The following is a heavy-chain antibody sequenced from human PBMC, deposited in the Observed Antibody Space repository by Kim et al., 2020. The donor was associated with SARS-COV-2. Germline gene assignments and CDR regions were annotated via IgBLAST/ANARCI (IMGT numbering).Heavy chain of an antibody. D-gene: IGHD3-22*01. J-gene: IGHJ4*02. CDR2: ISGSGGST. CDR1: GLTFSSYA. V-gene: IGHV3-23*01. Sequence: GGSLRLSCAASGLTFSSYAMSWVRQAPGKGLEWVSAISGSGGSTHYADSVKGRFTISRDNSKNTLYLQMNSLRAEDTAVYYCAKDKYYDSSGQLDYWGQGTLVTVSS. CDR3: AKDKYYDSSGQLDY.